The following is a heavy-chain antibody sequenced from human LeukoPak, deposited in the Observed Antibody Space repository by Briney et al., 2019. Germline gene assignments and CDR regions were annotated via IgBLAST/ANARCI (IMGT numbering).Heavy chain of an antibody. V-gene: IGHV4-34*01. Sequence: PSETLSLTCAVYGGSFSGYYWSWIRQPPGKGLEWIGEINHSGSTNYNPSLKSRVTISVDTSKSQFSLKLSSVTAADTAVYYCARGLGYYDSSGYLDYWGQGTLVTVSS. CDR2: INHSGST. CDR1: GGSFSGYY. D-gene: IGHD3-22*01. CDR3: ARGLGYYDSSGYLDY. J-gene: IGHJ4*02.